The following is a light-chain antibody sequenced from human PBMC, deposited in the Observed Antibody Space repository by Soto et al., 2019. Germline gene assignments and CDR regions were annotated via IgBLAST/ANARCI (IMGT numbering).Light chain of an antibody. J-gene: IGKJ4*01. CDR1: QGVSRP. Sequence: TPYRRASQGVSRPIARHQPKPGHAPRLLSDGVSTRAPGIPARFTGSGSGTEFTLTISSLQSEHSAVYYCQQYKNWRALTLGGGTKVDI. CDR3: QQYKNWRALT. CDR2: GVS. V-gene: IGKV3-15*01.